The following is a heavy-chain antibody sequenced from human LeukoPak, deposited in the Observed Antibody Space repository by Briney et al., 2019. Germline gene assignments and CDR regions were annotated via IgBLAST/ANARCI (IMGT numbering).Heavy chain of an antibody. Sequence: PSETLSLTCTVSGDSIGSYYWSWIRQPPGKGLEWIGYIYSSGSTSYNPSLKSRVTMSADTSKNQLSLKLSSVTAADTAVYYCAREGAVVAARRYFDYWGQGTLVTVSS. J-gene: IGHJ4*02. CDR3: AREGAVVAARRYFDY. V-gene: IGHV4-59*01. CDR1: GDSIGSYY. CDR2: IYSSGST. D-gene: IGHD2-15*01.